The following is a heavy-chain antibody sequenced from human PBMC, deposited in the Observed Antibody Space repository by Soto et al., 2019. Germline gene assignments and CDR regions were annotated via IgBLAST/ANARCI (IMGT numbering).Heavy chain of an antibody. CDR1: GFTFSNAW. Sequence: GGSLRLSCAASGFTFSNAWMSWVRQAPGKGLEWVGRIKSKTDGGTTDYAAPVKGRFTISRDDSKNTLYLQMNSLKTEDTAVYYCTTATNLRFLEWLLYKGGDYFDYWGQGTLVTVSS. V-gene: IGHV3-15*01. J-gene: IGHJ4*02. D-gene: IGHD3-3*01. CDR3: TTATNLRFLEWLLYKGGDYFDY. CDR2: IKSKTDGGTT.